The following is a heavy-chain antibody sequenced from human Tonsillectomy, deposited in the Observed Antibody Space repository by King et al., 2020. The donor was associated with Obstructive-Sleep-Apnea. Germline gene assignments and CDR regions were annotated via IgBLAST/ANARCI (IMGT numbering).Heavy chain of an antibody. CDR3: ARAKYSSSSVDY. CDR1: GYTFTNYW. CDR2: IFPADSDT. Sequence: VQLVESGAEVKKPGESLQISCKGSGYTFTNYWIGWVRQMPGKGLEWMGIIFPADSDTRYSPSFQGQVTISAEKSISTAYLQWSSLKASDTAMYYCARAKYSSSSVDYWGQGTLVTVSS. J-gene: IGHJ4*02. V-gene: IGHV5-51*01. D-gene: IGHD6-6*01.